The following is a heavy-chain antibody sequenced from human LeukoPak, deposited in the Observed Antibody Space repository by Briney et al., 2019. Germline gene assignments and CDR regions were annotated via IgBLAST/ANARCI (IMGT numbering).Heavy chain of an antibody. V-gene: IGHV4-59*01. J-gene: IGHJ6*03. CDR2: IYYSGST. D-gene: IGHD5-12*01. CDR3: ASSLSSGYSGYDYYYYYMDV. CDR1: GGSISSYY. Sequence: PSETLSLTCTVSGGSISSYYWSWIRQPPGKGLEWIGYIYYSGSTNYNPSLKSRVTMSVDTSKNQFSLKLSSVTAADTAVYYCASSLSSGYSGYDYYYYYMDVWGKGTTVTVSS.